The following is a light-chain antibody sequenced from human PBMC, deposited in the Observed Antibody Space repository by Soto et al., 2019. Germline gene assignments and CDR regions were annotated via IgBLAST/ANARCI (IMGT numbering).Light chain of an antibody. J-gene: IGKJ4*01. CDR3: QQYNSNPLT. V-gene: IGKV1-5*03. CDR2: KAS. Sequence: DIQMTQSPSTLSASVGDRVTITCRASQSVSSWLAWYQQKPGKVPKLLIYKASTLESGVPSRFSGSGSGTEFTPTISSLQPDDFATYYCQQYNSNPLTFGGGTKVEIK. CDR1: QSVSSW.